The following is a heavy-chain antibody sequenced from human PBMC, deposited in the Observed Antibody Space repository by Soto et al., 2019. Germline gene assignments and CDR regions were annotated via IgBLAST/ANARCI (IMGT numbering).Heavy chain of an antibody. D-gene: IGHD5-12*01. V-gene: IGHV1-69*13. CDR3: ARDLSRKRWLQPRGYYYGMDV. J-gene: IGHJ6*02. CDR2: IIPIFGTA. CDR1: GGPFSSYA. Sequence: SVKVSCKASGGPFSSYAISWVRQAPGQGLEWMGGIIPIFGTANYAQKFQGRVTITADESTSTAYMELSSLRSEDTAVYYCARDLSRKRWLQPRGYYYGMDVWGQGTTVTVSS.